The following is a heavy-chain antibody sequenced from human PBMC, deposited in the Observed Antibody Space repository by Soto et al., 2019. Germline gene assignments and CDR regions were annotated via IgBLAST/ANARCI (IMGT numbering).Heavy chain of an antibody. CDR1: GFTFSSFA. D-gene: IGHD3-10*01. Sequence: QVHLVESGGGVVQPGRSLRLSCAASGFTFSSFAMHWVRQAPGKGLECVAVISYGASNKYYADSVKGRFTISRDNSENTLYLQMNSLRPEDTAVYYCAGSFRVSWSLEYWGQGTLVTVSS. CDR2: ISYGASNK. V-gene: IGHV3-30-3*01. CDR3: AGSFRVSWSLEY. J-gene: IGHJ4*02.